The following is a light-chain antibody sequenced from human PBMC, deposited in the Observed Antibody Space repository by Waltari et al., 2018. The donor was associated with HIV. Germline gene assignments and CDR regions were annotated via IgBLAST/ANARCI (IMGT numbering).Light chain of an antibody. CDR3: AAWDNILSGYV. V-gene: IGLV1-47*01. CDR2: KYY. J-gene: IGLJ1*01. CDR1: SPTAGRDT. Sequence: QTALTQPPSTSGTPGQRVTMSCSGSSPTAGRDTVYWYQQIPGTAPKLLNYKYYQRPSGVPDRFSGSKSGTSASLAISGLRSEDEADYYCAAWDNILSGYVFGTGTKVTVL.